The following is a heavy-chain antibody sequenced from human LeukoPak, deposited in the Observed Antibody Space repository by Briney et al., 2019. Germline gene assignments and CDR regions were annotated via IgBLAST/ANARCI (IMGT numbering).Heavy chain of an antibody. V-gene: IGHV3-23*01. D-gene: IGHD3-22*01. J-gene: IGHJ4*02. Sequence: GGSLRLSCAASGFTFSSYAMSWVRQAPGKGLEWVSAISGSGGSTYYADSVKGRFTISRDNSKNTLYLQMSSLRAEDTAMYYCVRGRYYYDNSGYLDYWGQGTLVTVSS. CDR2: ISGSGGST. CDR3: VRGRYYYDNSGYLDY. CDR1: GFTFSSYA.